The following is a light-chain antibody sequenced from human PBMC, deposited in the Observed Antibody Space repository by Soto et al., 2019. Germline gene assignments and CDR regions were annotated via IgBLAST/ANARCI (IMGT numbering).Light chain of an antibody. V-gene: IGLV2-23*01. Sequence: QSVLTQPASVSGSPGQSITIFCTGTSSDVGSYNLVSWYQQHPGKAPKLMIYEGSKRPSGVSNRFSGSKSRNTASLTISGLQAEDEADYYCCSYAGSSTLVFGGGTKLTVL. CDR3: CSYAGSSTLV. CDR2: EGS. CDR1: SSDVGSYNL. J-gene: IGLJ2*01.